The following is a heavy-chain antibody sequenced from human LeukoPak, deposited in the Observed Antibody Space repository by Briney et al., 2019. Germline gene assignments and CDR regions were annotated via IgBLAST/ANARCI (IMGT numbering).Heavy chain of an antibody. D-gene: IGHD3-9*01. J-gene: IGHJ3*02. V-gene: IGHV1-18*01. CDR2: ISPYNGNT. CDR3: ARENTHDIYI. Sequence: GASVRVSCAASGYTSTSYGISWVRQAPGQGLEWMGWISPYNGNTNYAQNLQGRVTMTTDTSTSTAYMELRSLRSDDTAVYYCARENTHDIYIWGQGTMVTVSS. CDR1: GYTSTSYG.